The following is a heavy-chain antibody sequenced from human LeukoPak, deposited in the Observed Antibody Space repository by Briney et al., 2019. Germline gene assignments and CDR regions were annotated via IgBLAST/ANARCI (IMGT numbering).Heavy chain of an antibody. CDR1: GFTFDSYS. CDR2: ISSSSSHM. CDR3: VRDSGSSYGYYFLH. V-gene: IGHV3-21*01. D-gene: IGHD1-26*01. J-gene: IGHJ1*01. Sequence: GGSLRLSCAASGFTFDSYSMYWVRQAPGKGLEWVSSISSSSSHMFYADSVKGRFSISRDNANNSLYLQMNSLRAEDTAVYYCVRDSGSSYGYYFLHWGQGTLVTVSS.